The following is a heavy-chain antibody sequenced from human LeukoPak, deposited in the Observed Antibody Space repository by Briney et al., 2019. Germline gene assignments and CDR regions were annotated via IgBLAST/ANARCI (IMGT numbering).Heavy chain of an antibody. D-gene: IGHD6-13*01. Sequence: GGSLRLSCAASGFTFSSYAMNWVRQAPGKGLEWVSAISGSGGSTYYADSVKGRFTISRDNSKNTLYLQMNSLRAEDTAIYYCAKENWYLYNNNWYKTWFDPWGQGTLVTVSS. CDR1: GFTFSSYA. CDR3: AKENWYLYNNNWYKTWFDP. J-gene: IGHJ5*02. CDR2: ISGSGGST. V-gene: IGHV3-23*01.